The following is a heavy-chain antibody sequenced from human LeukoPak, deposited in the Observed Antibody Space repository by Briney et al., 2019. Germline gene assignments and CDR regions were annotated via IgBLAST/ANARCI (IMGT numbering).Heavy chain of an antibody. J-gene: IGHJ3*02. CDR2: ISGSGDIK. V-gene: IGHV3-23*01. Sequence: GGTLRLSCAASGFTFSSHVMSWVRQAPGKGLEWVSGISGSGDIKYHADSVKGRFTMSRDNSKNTLYLQMNSLRAEDTAVYYCATRSYYYGSEDAFDIWGQGTMVTVSS. D-gene: IGHD3-10*01. CDR3: ATRSYYYGSEDAFDI. CDR1: GFTFSSHV.